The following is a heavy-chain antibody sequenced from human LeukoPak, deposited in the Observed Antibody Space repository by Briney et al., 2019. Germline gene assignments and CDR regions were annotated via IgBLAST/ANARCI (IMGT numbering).Heavy chain of an antibody. CDR2: IWYDGSNK. CDR1: GFTFSSYG. Sequence: PGGSLRLSCAASGFTFSSYGMHWVRQAPGKGLGWVAVIWYDGSNKYYADSVKGRFTISRDNSKNTLYLQMNSLRAEDTAVYYCAKDRGGGGSCIDYWGQGTLVTVSS. D-gene: IGHD2-15*01. CDR3: AKDRGGGGSCIDY. J-gene: IGHJ4*02. V-gene: IGHV3-33*06.